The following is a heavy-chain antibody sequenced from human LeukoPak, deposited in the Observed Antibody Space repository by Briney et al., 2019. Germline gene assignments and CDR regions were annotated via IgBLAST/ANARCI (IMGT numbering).Heavy chain of an antibody. CDR2: ISWNSGSI. Sequence: GGSLRLSCAASGFTFDDYAMHWVRQAPGKGLEWVSGISWNSGSIGYADSVKGRFTISRDNAKNSLYLQMNSLRAEDTAVYYCAKEGVRTAGYYFDYWGQGTLVTVSS. V-gene: IGHV3-9*01. D-gene: IGHD1-14*01. CDR1: GFTFDDYA. CDR3: AKEGVRTAGYYFDY. J-gene: IGHJ4*02.